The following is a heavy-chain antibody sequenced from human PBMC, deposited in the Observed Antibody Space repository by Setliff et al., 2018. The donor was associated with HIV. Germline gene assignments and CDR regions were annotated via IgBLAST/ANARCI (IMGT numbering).Heavy chain of an antibody. J-gene: IGHJ4*02. Sequence: SETLSLTCTVSGDSFSNSDYYWAWIRQPPGKGLEWIATIYNSGSTYYNPSLTTRVTISVDTSKNQIPLKVNSVTAADTAVYFCARGRGGNYLDSWGQGTLVTVSS. CDR2: IYNSGST. CDR3: ARGRGGNYLDS. V-gene: IGHV4-39*06. CDR1: GDSFSNSDYY.